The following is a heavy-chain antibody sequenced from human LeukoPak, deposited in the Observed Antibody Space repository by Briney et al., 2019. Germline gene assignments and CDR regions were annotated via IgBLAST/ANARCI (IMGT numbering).Heavy chain of an antibody. CDR1: GGSISSDRFY. Sequence: PSETLSLTCTVSGGSISSDRFYWTSARQPAGKGLEWIGRIKSSNTNYNPSLKSRVSISLDTSTIQFSLKLSSLTAADTAVYYCARVPDWTYVPDYWGQGTLVTVPS. CDR2: IKSSNT. J-gene: IGHJ4*02. V-gene: IGHV4-61*02. CDR3: ARVPDWTYVPDY. D-gene: IGHD3-16*01.